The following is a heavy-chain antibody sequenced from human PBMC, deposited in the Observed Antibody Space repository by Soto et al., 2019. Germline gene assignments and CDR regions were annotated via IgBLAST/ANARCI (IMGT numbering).Heavy chain of an antibody. D-gene: IGHD4-17*01. Sequence: EAHLVGSGGGLVQPGGSLRLSCAASGFAVSANYLSWVRQAPGKGLEWVSLIYSGGDTDYADSVRGRFTISRDNSKNTLYLEMNSLKAEDTAVYYCATRMTTAPYWGQGALAHVSS. CDR1: GFAVSANY. J-gene: IGHJ4*02. CDR3: ATRMTTAPY. V-gene: IGHV3-66*01. CDR2: IYSGGDT.